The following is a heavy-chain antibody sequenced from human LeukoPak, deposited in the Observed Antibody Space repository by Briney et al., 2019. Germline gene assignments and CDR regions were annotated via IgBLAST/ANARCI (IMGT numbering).Heavy chain of an antibody. CDR2: IYYSGST. CDR3: ARDIIAAAGRYGEYHYYYYMDV. J-gene: IGHJ6*03. V-gene: IGHV4-39*07. CDR1: GGSISSSSYY. D-gene: IGHD6-13*01. Sequence: SETLSLTCTVSGGSISSSSYYWGWIRQPPGKGLEWIGSIYYSGSTYYNPSLKSRVTISVDTSKNQFSLKLSSVTAADTAVYYCARDIIAAAGRYGEYHYYYYMDVWGKGTTVTISS.